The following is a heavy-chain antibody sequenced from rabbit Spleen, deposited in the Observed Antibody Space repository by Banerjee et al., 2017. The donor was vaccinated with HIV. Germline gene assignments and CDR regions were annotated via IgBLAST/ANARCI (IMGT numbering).Heavy chain of an antibody. CDR3: ARDAGTSFSTYGMDL. D-gene: IGHD8-1*01. CDR2: LYAGDTGST. CDR1: GFSFSNGYW. V-gene: IGHV1S45*01. J-gene: IGHJ6*01. Sequence: QEQLEESGGGLVKPGASLTLTCTASGFSFSNGYWLCWVRQAPGKGLEWIACLYAGDTGSTYYASWAKGRFTLSKTSSTTVTLQMTSLTAADTATYFCARDAGTSFSTYGMDLWGPGTLVTVS.